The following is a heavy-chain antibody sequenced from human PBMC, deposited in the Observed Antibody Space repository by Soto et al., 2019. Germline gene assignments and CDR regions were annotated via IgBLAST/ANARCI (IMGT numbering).Heavy chain of an antibody. V-gene: IGHV3-21*02. J-gene: IGHJ4*02. CDR3: ARGGGSLNY. D-gene: IGHD2-15*01. CDR1: GFTFSTSA. Sequence: DVQLVESGGGLVKPGGSLRLSCEASGFTFSTSAMHWVRQAPGKGLEWVASINSGSSHVKYADSVKGRFTISRDNANHSLSLHLSSLRVEDTAIYYCARGGGSLNYWGQGTLVTVSS. CDR2: INSGSSHV.